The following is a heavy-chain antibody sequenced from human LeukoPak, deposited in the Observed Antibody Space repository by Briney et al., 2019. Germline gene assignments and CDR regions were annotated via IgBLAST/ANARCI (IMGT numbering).Heavy chain of an antibody. D-gene: IGHD3-10*01. CDR2: ISGNGGST. V-gene: IGHV3-23*01. CDR1: GFIFSNYG. Sequence: GTSLRLSCAASGFIFSNYGMHWVRQAPGKGLEWVSAISGNGGSTYYADSVKGRFTISRDNSKNTLYLQMNSLRAEDTAVYYCAKRSRRLTVVRGVPREDVWGQGTSVTVSS. CDR3: AKRSRRLTVVRGVPREDV. J-gene: IGHJ6*02.